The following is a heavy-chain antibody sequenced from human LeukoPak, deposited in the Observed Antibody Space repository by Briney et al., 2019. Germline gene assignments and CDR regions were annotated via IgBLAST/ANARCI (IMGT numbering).Heavy chain of an antibody. D-gene: IGHD3-22*01. Sequence: GGSLRLSCAASGFIFDDYAMHWVRQAPGKGLEWVSLISWDGGSTYYADSVKGRFTISRDNSKNSLYLQMNSLRAEDTALYYCARGTGLSPYDSSGYSFDYWGQGTLVTVSS. J-gene: IGHJ4*02. CDR1: GFIFDDYA. CDR3: ARGTGLSPYDSSGYSFDY. CDR2: ISWDGGST. V-gene: IGHV3-43D*03.